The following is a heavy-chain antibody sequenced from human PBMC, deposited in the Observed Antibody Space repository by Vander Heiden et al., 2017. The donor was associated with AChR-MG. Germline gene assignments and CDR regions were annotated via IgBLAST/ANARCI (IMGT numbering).Heavy chain of an antibody. Sequence: QVQLVQSGAEVKKPGASVKVSCKASGYTFTSYDINWVRQATGQGLGWMGWMNPNSGNTGYAQKFQGRVTMTRNTSISTAYMELSSLRSEDTAVYYCARRTIAARYYYYYMDVWGKGTTVTVSS. CDR3: ARRTIAARYYYYYMDV. CDR1: GYTFTSYD. V-gene: IGHV1-8*01. D-gene: IGHD6-13*01. CDR2: MNPNSGNT. J-gene: IGHJ6*03.